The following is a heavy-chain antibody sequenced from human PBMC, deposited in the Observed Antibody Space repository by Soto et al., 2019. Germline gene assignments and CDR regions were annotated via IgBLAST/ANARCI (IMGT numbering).Heavy chain of an antibody. J-gene: IGHJ4*02. Sequence: GGSLRLSCAASGFTFSSYAMSWVRQAPGKGLEWVSAISGSGGSTYYADSVKGRFTISRDNSKNTLYLQMNSLRAEDTAVYYCAKVDIVATIPTYYFDYWGQGTLVTVSS. CDR2: ISGSGGST. V-gene: IGHV3-23*01. D-gene: IGHD5-12*01. CDR3: AKVDIVATIPTYYFDY. CDR1: GFTFSSYA.